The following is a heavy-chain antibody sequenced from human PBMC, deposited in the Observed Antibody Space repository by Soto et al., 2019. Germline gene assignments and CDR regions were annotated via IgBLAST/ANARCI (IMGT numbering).Heavy chain of an antibody. CDR1: GFTFSSYG. J-gene: IGHJ6*03. CDR3: ARETTPLPYYYYMDV. CDR2: IWYDGSNK. Sequence: QVQLVESGGGVVQPGRSLRLSCAASGFTFSSYGMHWVRQAPGKGLEWVAVIWYDGSNKYYADFVKGRFTISRDNSKNTLYLQMNSLRAEDTAVYYCARETTPLPYYYYMDVWGKGTTVTVSS. V-gene: IGHV3-33*01. D-gene: IGHD4-4*01.